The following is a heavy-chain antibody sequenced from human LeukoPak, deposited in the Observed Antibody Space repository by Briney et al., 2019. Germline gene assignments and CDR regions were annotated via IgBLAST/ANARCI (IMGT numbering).Heavy chain of an antibody. CDR1: GGSISSGGYY. V-gene: IGHV4-31*03. CDR2: TYYSGSA. CDR3: ARVPGIVENWFDP. Sequence: PSETLSLTCTVSGGSISSGGYYWSWIRQHPGKGLEWIGYTYYSGSAYYNPSLKSRVTISVDTSKNQFSLKLSSVTAADTAVYYCARVPGIVENWFDPWGQGTLVTVSS. J-gene: IGHJ5*02. D-gene: IGHD2-15*01.